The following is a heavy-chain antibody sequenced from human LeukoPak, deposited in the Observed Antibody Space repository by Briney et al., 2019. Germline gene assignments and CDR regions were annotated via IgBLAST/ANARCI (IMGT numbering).Heavy chain of an antibody. CDR1: GFTFSSYG. CDR3: ASLLIGVGMDV. J-gene: IGHJ6*02. Sequence: GGSLRLSCAASGFTFSSYGMHWVRQAPGEGLEWVALIYYDGSNEYYADSVKGRFTISRDNSKNTLYLQMNSLRAEDTAVYYCASLLIGVGMDVWGQGTTVTVSS. D-gene: IGHD3-16*01. V-gene: IGHV3-33*01. CDR2: IYYDGSNE.